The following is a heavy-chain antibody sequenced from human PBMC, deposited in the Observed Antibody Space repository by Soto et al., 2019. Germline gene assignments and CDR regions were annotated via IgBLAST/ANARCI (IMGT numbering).Heavy chain of an antibody. CDR1: GYTFTSYA. Sequence: QVQLVQSGAEVKKPGASVKVSCKASGYTFTSYAISWVRQAPGQGLEWMGWISDYNGNTNYAQKLQGRVTMTTDTSTSTAYMELRRLRSDDTAVYYCARFPIHLGAYGWYFELWGSGTLVTVSS. CDR2: ISDYNGNT. J-gene: IGHJ2*01. D-gene: IGHD1-26*01. V-gene: IGHV1-18*01. CDR3: ARFPIHLGAYGWYFEL.